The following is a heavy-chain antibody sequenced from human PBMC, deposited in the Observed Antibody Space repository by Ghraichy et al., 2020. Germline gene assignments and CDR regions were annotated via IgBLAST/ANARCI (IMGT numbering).Heavy chain of an antibody. CDR1: GFTFSTYN. CDR2: IGTDSYT. J-gene: IGHJ4*02. CDR3: AREPRSKQLED. D-gene: IGHD6-13*01. Sequence: AGSLRLSCVASGFTFSTYNMNWVRQAPGKGLEWVSSIGTDSYTYYADSVRGRFTISRDNAKTSLFLQMNSLRAEDTAVYYCAREPRSKQLEDWGQGTLVTVSS. V-gene: IGHV3-21*01.